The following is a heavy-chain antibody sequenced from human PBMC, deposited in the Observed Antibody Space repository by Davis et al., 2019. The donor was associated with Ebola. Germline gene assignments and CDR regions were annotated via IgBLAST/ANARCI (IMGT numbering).Heavy chain of an antibody. CDR3: ARGHTLRAVSNWFDP. V-gene: IGHV4-59*01. Sequence: SETLSLTCTVSGDSIGTYDWSWIRQSPGKGLEYIGYINHSGSTNYNPSLKSRVTMSIDTSKNQFSLRLTSVTAADTAVYYCARGHTLRAVSNWFDPWGQGTLVTVSS. D-gene: IGHD1-26*01. CDR1: GDSIGTYD. J-gene: IGHJ5*02. CDR2: INHSGST.